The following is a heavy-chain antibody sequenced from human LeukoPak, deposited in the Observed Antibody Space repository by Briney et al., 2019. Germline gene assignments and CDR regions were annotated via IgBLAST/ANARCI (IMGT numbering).Heavy chain of an antibody. V-gene: IGHV4-30-4*01. CDR2: IYYSGST. Sequence: SETLSLTCTVSGGSISCGDYYWSWIRQPPGKGLEWIGYIYYSGSTYYNPSLKSRVTISVDTSKNQFSLKLSSVTAADTAVYYCARARRSVVVVPAFPDYWGQGTLVTVSS. D-gene: IGHD2-2*01. CDR1: GGSISCGDYY. J-gene: IGHJ4*02. CDR3: ARARRSVVVVPAFPDY.